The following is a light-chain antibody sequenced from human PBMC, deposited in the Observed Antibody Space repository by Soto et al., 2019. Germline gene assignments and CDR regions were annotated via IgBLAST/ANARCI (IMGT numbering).Light chain of an antibody. Sequence: QPASVSGSPGQSIAISGSLTSSDIGSYNHVAWYQQFPGKSPKLMIYAVSDRPPGVSDRFSGSKSGITASLTISGLQTQDEADYYCISYTDRQSYLFGTGTKVTVL. CDR1: SSDIGSYNH. CDR2: AVS. J-gene: IGLJ1*01. CDR3: ISYTDRQSYL. V-gene: IGLV2-14*03.